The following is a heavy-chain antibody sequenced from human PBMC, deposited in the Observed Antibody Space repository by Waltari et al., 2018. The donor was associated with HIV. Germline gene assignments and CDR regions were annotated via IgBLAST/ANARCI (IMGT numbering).Heavy chain of an antibody. V-gene: IGHV4-59*08. J-gene: IGHJ4*02. D-gene: IGHD3-3*01. CDR1: GGSISSYY. CDR2: IYYSGST. Sequence: QVQLQESGPGLVKPSETLSLTCTVSGGSISSYYWSWIRQPPGKGLEWIGYIYYSGSTNYNPSLKSRVTISVDTSKNQFSLKLSSVTAADTAVYYCASLTLGGIFGVFDYWGQGTLVTVSS. CDR3: ASLTLGGIFGVFDY.